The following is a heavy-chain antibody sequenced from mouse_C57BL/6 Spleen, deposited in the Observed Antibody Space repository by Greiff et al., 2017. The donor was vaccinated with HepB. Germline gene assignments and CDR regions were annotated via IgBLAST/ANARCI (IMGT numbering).Heavy chain of an antibody. CDR1: GYTFTSYW. CDR2: IYPGSGST. D-gene: IGHD2-4*01. CDR3: ARSNYYDYDEFWFAY. Sequence: QVQLQQPGAELVKPGAPVKMSCKASGYTFTSYWITWVKQRPGQGLEWIGDIYPGSGSTNYNEKFKSKATLTVDTSSSTAYMQLSSLTSEDSAVYYCARSNYYDYDEFWFAYWGQGTLVTVSA. J-gene: IGHJ3*01. V-gene: IGHV1-55*01.